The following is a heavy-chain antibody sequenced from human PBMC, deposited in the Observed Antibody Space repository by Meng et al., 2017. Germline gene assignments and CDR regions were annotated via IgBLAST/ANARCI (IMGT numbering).Heavy chain of an antibody. J-gene: IGHJ4*02. Sequence: IPLKGLDPTLVKPTQTLKLTCTFYGFSLSTGGVGVGWIRQPPGKALEWLALIYWDDDTRYSPSLKSRLSITKDTSKNQVFLTMTNMDPVDTATYYCAHRSSAWAFDSWGQGTLVTVSS. D-gene: IGHD7-27*01. V-gene: IGHV2-5*02. CDR2: IYWDDDT. CDR1: GFSLSTGGVG. CDR3: AHRSSAWAFDS.